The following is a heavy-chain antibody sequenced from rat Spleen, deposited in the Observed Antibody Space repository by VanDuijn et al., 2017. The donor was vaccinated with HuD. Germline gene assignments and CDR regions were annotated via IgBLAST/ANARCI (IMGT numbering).Heavy chain of an antibody. Sequence: EVQLVETGGGLVQPGRSLKLSCVASGFTFSSYWMYWIRQAPGKGLEWVSSINTDGGSTYYPDSVKGRFTISRDNAENTVYLQMNSLRSEDTATYYCAKASDYYYSSSVDAWGQGASVTVSS. CDR3: AKASDYYYSSSVDA. D-gene: IGHD1-2*01. V-gene: IGHV5-58*01. J-gene: IGHJ4*01. CDR2: INTDGGST. CDR1: GFTFSSYW.